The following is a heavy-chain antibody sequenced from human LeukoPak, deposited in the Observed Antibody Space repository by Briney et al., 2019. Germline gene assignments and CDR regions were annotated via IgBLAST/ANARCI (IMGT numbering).Heavy chain of an antibody. CDR1: GFTFSSYG. CDR3: AKDWADSSGYYYPFDY. CDR2: ISYDGSNK. V-gene: IGHV3-30*18. D-gene: IGHD3-22*01. Sequence: GGSLRLSCAASGFTFSSYGMHWVRQAPGKGLEWVAVISYDGSNKYYADSVKGRFTISRDNSKNTLYLQMNILRAEDTAVYYCAKDWADSSGYYYPFDYWGQGTLVTVSS. J-gene: IGHJ4*02.